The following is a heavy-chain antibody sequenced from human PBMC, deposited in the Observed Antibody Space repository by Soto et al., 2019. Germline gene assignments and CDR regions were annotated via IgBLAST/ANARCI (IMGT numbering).Heavy chain of an antibody. Sequence: SVKVSCKASGGTFSSYAISWVRQAPGQGLEWMGGIIPIFDTTNYAQKFQGRVTIIADESTSTGYMELASLRSEDTAVYYCARAPILTGETIYENYFVYWGQGTLVTVSS. CDR1: GGTFSSYA. D-gene: IGHD1-20*01. CDR2: IIPIFDTT. J-gene: IGHJ4*02. CDR3: ARAPILTGETIYENYFVY. V-gene: IGHV1-69*13.